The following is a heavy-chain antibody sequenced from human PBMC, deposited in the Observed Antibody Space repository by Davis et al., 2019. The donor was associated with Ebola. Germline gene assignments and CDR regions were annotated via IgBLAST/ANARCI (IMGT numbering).Heavy chain of an antibody. J-gene: IGHJ4*02. Sequence: HTGGSLRLSCSVSGFTFRDNWMSWVRQVPGKGLVWVSTINRDGTTKTYADSVKGRFSVSRDNAKNMFYLQMNSLRVEDTAVYYCASYVVGWGRETLVTVSS. CDR3: ASYVVG. V-gene: IGHV3-74*03. CDR1: GFTFRDNW. CDR2: INRDGTTK. D-gene: IGHD3-10*02.